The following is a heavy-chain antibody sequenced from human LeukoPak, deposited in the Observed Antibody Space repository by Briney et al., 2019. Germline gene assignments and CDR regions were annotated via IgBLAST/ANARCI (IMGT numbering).Heavy chain of an antibody. CDR2: ISGSGDTA. CDR1: GFTFSSYA. V-gene: IGHV3-23*01. CDR3: ANTRDGDYSFYYGMDV. D-gene: IGHD4-17*01. J-gene: IGHJ6*04. Sequence: GGSLRLSCAASGFTFSSYAMSWVRQAPGKGLDWVSDISGSGDTAYYPNSVKGRFTISRDNSKNTLYLQMNSLRAEDTAVYYCANTRDGDYSFYYGMDVWGKGTTVTVSS.